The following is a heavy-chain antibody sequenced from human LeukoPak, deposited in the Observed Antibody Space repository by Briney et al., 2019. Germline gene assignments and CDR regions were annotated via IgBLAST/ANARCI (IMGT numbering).Heavy chain of an antibody. CDR2: SGSSGNII. V-gene: IGHV3-11*01. CDR1: GFTFSDYS. CDR3: ARDRPSTHCNDY. J-gene: IGHJ4*02. Sequence: GGSLRLSYAASGFTFSDYSMSWIRQAPGKGLEWISYSGSSGNIIYYADSVKGRFTISRDNAKNSLYLQLNSLRAEDTAVYYCARDRPSTHCNDYWGQGTLVTVSS. D-gene: IGHD2-21*01.